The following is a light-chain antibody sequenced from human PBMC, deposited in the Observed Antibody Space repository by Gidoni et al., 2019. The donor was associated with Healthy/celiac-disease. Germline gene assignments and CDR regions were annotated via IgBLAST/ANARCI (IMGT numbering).Light chain of an antibody. Sequence: EIVLTQSPATLSLSPGERATLSCRASQSVSSYLAWYQQKPGKAPRLLIYDASNRATGIPARFSGSGSGTDFTLTISSLEPEDFAVYYCQQRSNWPSQPITFGQVTRLEIK. CDR2: DAS. J-gene: IGKJ5*01. V-gene: IGKV3-11*01. CDR3: QQRSNWPSQPIT. CDR1: QSVSSY.